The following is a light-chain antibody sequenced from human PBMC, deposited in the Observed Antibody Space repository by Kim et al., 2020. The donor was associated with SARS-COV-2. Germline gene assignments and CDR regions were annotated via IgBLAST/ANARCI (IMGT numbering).Light chain of an antibody. Sequence: DIQMTQSPSTLSASVGDRVTITCRASQSISSWLAWYQQKPGKAPKLLIYKASSLESGVPSRFSGSGSGTEFTLTISSLQPDDFATYYCQQYNSYSSTFGPGTKGDIK. V-gene: IGKV1-5*03. CDR3: QQYNSYSST. CDR2: KAS. CDR1: QSISSW. J-gene: IGKJ3*01.